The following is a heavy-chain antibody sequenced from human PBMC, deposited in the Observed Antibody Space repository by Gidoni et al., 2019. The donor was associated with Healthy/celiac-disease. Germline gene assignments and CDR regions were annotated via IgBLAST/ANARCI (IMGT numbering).Heavy chain of an antibody. Sequence: QLQLQESGPGLVKPSETLSLTCTVSGGSISSSSYYCGWSRQPQGKGRERSGSIYYRGSTYYNPSLKSRVTISVDTSKNQFSLKLSSVTAADTAVYYCARLGSIAGLAFDIWGQGTMVTVSS. CDR1: GGSISSSSYY. CDR3: ARLGSIAGLAFDI. V-gene: IGHV4-39*01. D-gene: IGHD6-6*01. CDR2: IYYRGST. J-gene: IGHJ3*02.